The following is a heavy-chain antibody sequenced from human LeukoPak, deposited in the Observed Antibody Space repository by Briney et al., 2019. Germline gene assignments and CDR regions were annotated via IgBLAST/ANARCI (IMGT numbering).Heavy chain of an antibody. CDR3: ASGFSGDGWFGELLRIYFGY. CDR2: IYYSVST. V-gene: IGHV4-30-4*01. J-gene: IGHJ4*02. D-gene: IGHD3-10*01. Sequence: SETLSLTCTVSGDSISSGDYYWRWTRQPPGNGLEWMWYIYYSVSTYYNPSLKSRATISVDTSKTKFSLKLRSVTAADTAMYYCASGFSGDGWFGELLRIYFGYWGQGTLVTVSS. CDR1: GDSISSGDYY.